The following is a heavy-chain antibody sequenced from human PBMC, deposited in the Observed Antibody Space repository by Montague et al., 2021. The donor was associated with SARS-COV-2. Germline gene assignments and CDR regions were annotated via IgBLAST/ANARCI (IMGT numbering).Heavy chain of an antibody. CDR2: TYYRSKWYN. J-gene: IGHJ6*02. V-gene: IGHV6-1*01. CDR3: ARQPLGYDFVYYYYGMDV. Sequence: CAISGDSVSSNSAAWNWIRQSPSRGLEWLGRTYYRSKWYNDYAVSVKSRITNNPDTSKNQSSLQLNSVTPEDTAVYYCARQPLGYDFVYYYYGMDVWGQGTTVTVSS. D-gene: IGHD5-12*01. CDR1: GDSVSSNSAA.